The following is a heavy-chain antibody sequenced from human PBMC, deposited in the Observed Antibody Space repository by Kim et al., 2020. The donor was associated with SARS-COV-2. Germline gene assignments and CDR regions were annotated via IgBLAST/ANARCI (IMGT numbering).Heavy chain of an antibody. J-gene: IGHJ6*02. CDR2: INPNSGGT. CDR3: ARDSLDYRVATMGGYYGMDV. Sequence: ASVKVSCKASGYTFTGYYMHWVRQAPGQGLEWMGRINPNSGGTNYAQKFQGRVTMTRDTSISTAYMELCRLRSDDTAVYYCARDSLDYRVATMGGYYGMDVWGRGTTVTVS. D-gene: IGHD5-12*01. V-gene: IGHV1-2*06. CDR1: GYTFTGYY.